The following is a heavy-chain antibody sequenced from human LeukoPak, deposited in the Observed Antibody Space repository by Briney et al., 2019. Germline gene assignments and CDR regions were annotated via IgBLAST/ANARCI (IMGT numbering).Heavy chain of an antibody. Sequence: GGSLRLSCAASGFSISDHYMDWVRQAPGKGLEWVGRVRNKPSGYTTDYGTSVKGRFTISRDDSKNSLYLKMNSLTSEDTAVYYCTRVRHGDYFDYWGQGTLVSVSS. CDR3: TRVRHGDYFDY. D-gene: IGHD4-17*01. CDR2: VRNKPSGYTT. V-gene: IGHV3-72*01. J-gene: IGHJ4*02. CDR1: GFSISDHY.